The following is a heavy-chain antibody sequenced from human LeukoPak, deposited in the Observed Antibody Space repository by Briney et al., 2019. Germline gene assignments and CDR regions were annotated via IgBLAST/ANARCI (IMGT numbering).Heavy chain of an antibody. D-gene: IGHD1-1*01. CDR3: ARQGRWNDENWFDP. CDR2: IYTSGST. Sequence: PSETLSLTCAVYGGSFSSYYWSWIRQPAGKGLEWIGRIYTSGSTNYNPSLKSRVTMSVDTSKNQFSLKLSSVTAADTAVYYCARQGRWNDENWFDPWGQGTLVTVSS. V-gene: IGHV4-59*10. J-gene: IGHJ5*02. CDR1: GGSFSSYY.